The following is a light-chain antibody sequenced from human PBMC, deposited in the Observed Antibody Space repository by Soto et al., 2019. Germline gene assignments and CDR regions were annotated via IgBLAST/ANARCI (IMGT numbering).Light chain of an antibody. V-gene: IGKV1-39*01. Sequence: DIQLTQSPSSLSASVGDRVTITCRASQSISTYLNWYQQKPEKAPKLLIYAASNLQSGVPSSFSGSGSGTDFTLTISSLQPEDFATYYCQQSYTDSWTFGQGTKVEIK. CDR2: AAS. CDR1: QSISTY. J-gene: IGKJ1*01. CDR3: QQSYTDSWT.